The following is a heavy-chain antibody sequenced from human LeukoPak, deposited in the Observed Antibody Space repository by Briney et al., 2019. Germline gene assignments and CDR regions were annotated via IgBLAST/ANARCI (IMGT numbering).Heavy chain of an antibody. CDR2: IIPIFGTA. Sequence: SVKVSCKASGGTFSSYAISWVRQAPGQGLEWMGGIIPIFGTANYAQKFQGRVTITTDDSTSTSYMELRSLRSEDTAVYYCARADRYCSNTNCYYYFDYWGQGTLVTVPS. J-gene: IGHJ4*02. V-gene: IGHV1-69*05. D-gene: IGHD2-2*01. CDR1: GGTFSSYA. CDR3: ARADRYCSNTNCYYYFDY.